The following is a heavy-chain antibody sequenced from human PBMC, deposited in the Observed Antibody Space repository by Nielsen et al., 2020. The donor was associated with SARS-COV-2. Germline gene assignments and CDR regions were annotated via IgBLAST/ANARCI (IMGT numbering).Heavy chain of an antibody. V-gene: IGHV3-21*01. CDR2: ISGDSNYI. D-gene: IGHD2-15*01. CDR1: GFTFSDYS. J-gene: IGHJ4*02. CDR3: TRGFYSQSDC. Sequence: GESLKISCTGSGFTFSDYSMNWVCQAPGKGLEWVASISGDSNYIFYSELVKGRFTMSRDNGKNSLYLQMNTLRSKDTALYYCTRGFYSQSDCWGQGTLVTVSS.